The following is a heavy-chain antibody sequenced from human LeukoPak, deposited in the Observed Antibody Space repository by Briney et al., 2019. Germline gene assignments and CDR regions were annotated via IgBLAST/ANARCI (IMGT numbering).Heavy chain of an antibody. CDR2: INPSGGST. D-gene: IGHD3-22*01. CDR1: GYTFTSYY. Sequence: ASVKVSCKASGYTFTSYYMHWVRQAPGQGLEWMGIINPSGGSTSYAQKFQGRVTMTRDTSTSTVYMELSSLRSEDTAVYYCARIVPLHDTSGYYSVIPDPRWALDDAFDIWGQGTMVTVSS. V-gene: IGHV1-46*01. CDR3: ARIVPLHDTSGYYSVIPDPRWALDDAFDI. J-gene: IGHJ3*02.